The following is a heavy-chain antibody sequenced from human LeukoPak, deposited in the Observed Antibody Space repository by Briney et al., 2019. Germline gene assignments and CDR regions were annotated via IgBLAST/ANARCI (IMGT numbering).Heavy chain of an antibody. CDR3: ARVNGDYGYYMDV. J-gene: IGHJ6*03. D-gene: IGHD4-17*01. Sequence: ASVTVSCKASGGTFSSYAISWVRQAPGQGLEWMGGIIPIFGTANYAQKLQGRVTMTTDKSTSTAYMELSSLRSEDTAVYYCARVNGDYGYYMDVWGKGTTVTVSS. CDR2: IIPIFGTA. V-gene: IGHV1-69*05. CDR1: GGTFSSYA.